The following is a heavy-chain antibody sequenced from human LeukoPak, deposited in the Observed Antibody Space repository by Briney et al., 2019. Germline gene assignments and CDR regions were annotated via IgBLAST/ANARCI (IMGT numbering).Heavy chain of an antibody. CDR2: IYTSGST. CDR3: ARVAGLLWYCDY. J-gene: IGHJ4*02. Sequence: WETLSLTCTVSGGSINSYDWSWIRQPAGKGLEWIGRIYTSGSTNYNPSLKSRVTMSVDTSKNQFSLKLSSVTAADTAVYYCARVAGLLWYCDYWGQGTLVTVSS. CDR1: GGSINSYD. V-gene: IGHV4-4*07. D-gene: IGHD3-3*01.